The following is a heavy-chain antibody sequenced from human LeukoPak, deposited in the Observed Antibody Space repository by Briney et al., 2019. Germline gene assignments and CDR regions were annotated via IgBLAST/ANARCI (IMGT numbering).Heavy chain of an antibody. CDR3: ASNSQYYYYYYMDV. J-gene: IGHJ6*03. CDR2: IYSGGST. Sequence: GGSLRLSCAASGFTFSDSYMTWIRQAPGKGLEWVSVIYSGGSTYYADSVKGRFTISRDNSKNTLYLQMNSLRAEDTAVYYCASNSQYYYYYYMDVWGKGTTVTISS. D-gene: IGHD2-21*01. CDR1: GFTFSDSY. V-gene: IGHV3-53*01.